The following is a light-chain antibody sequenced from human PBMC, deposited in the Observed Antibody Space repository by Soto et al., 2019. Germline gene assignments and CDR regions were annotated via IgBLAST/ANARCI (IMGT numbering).Light chain of an antibody. J-gene: IGKJ4*02. CDR2: LGS. CDR3: IQTLQSPHT. V-gene: IGKV2-28*01. Sequence: DIVMTQSPLSLPVTPGEPASISCWSSQSLLHSNGYNYLDWYLQRTGQSPQLLIYLGSNRASGVPDRFSGSGSGTDFTLKISRVEADDVGVYYCIQTLQSPHTFGRGTKVDIK. CDR1: QSLLHSNGYNY.